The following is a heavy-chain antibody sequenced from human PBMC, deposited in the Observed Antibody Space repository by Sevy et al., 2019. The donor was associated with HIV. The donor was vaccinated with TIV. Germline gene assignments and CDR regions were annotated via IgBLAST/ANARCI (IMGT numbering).Heavy chain of an antibody. J-gene: IGHJ2*01. Sequence: ASVKVSCKASGYTFTGYYMHWVRQAPGQGLEWMGWINPNSGGTNYAQKFQGRVTMTRDTSISTAYMELSRLRSDDTAAYYCARPLTTVTTGWYFDLWGRGTLVTVSS. V-gene: IGHV1-2*02. D-gene: IGHD4-17*01. CDR3: ARPLTTVTTGWYFDL. CDR1: GYTFTGYY. CDR2: INPNSGGT.